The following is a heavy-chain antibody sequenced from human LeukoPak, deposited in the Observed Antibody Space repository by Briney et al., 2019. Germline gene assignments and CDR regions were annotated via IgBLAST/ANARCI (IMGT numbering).Heavy chain of an antibody. V-gene: IGHV1-69*06. CDR3: ARVLPHVRSGYYYYYMDV. Sequence: GASVKVSCKASGGTFSSYAISWVRQAPGQGLEWMGGIIPIFGTANYAQKFQGRVTITADKSTSTAYMELSSLRSEDTAVYHCARVLPHVRSGYYYYYMDVWGKGTTVTISS. CDR2: IIPIFGTA. J-gene: IGHJ6*03. D-gene: IGHD6-25*01. CDR1: GGTFSSYA.